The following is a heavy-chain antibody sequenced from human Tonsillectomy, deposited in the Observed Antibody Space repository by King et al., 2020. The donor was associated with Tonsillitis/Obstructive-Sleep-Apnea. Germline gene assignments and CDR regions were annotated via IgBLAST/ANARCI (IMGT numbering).Heavy chain of an antibody. Sequence: VQLVESGGGVVQPGRSLRLSCAASGFTFSSYAMHWVRQAPGKGLEWVAVISSDGSNKYYADSVKGRFTISRDNSKNTLYLQMNSLRAEDTAVYYCARALDSSGWEGFDYWGQGTLVTVSS. CDR1: GFTFSSYA. CDR3: ARALDSSGWEGFDY. J-gene: IGHJ4*02. V-gene: IGHV3-30*04. D-gene: IGHD6-19*01. CDR2: ISSDGSNK.